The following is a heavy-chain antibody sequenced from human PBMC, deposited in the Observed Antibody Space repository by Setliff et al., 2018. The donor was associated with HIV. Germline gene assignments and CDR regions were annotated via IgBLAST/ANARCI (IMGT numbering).Heavy chain of an antibody. V-gene: IGHV1-69*13. CDR2: IIPILNTG. J-gene: IGHJ4*02. CDR3: ARIPNHSSGFDY. Sequence: GASVKVSCKASGGTFSSYVISWVRQAPGQGLEWMGGIIPILNTGNYAPKFQGRVTITADESTTTAYMELSSLRSEDTAVYYCARIPNHSSGFDYWGQGTPVTVSS. D-gene: IGHD3-22*01. CDR1: GGTFSSYV.